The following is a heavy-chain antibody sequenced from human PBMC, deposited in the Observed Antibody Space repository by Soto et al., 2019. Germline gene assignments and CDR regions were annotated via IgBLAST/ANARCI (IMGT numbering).Heavy chain of an antibody. CDR1: GFTFISYA. CDR3: AKLYCSGGSCYPGYFDH. V-gene: IGHV3-23*01. D-gene: IGHD2-15*01. J-gene: IGHJ4*02. CDR2: VSGSGGST. Sequence: EVQLLESGGGLVQPGGSLRLFCAASGFTFISYAMSWVRQAPGKGLEWVSAVSGSGGSTYYADSVKGRFTISRDNSKNTLYLQMNSLRAEDTAVYYCAKLYCSGGSCYPGYFDHWGQGTLVTVSS.